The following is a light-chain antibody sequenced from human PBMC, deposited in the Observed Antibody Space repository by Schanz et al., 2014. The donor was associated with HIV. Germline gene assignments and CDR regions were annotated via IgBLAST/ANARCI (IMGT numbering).Light chain of an antibody. CDR1: SSDVGGYNY. J-gene: IGLJ2*01. CDR2: DVS. Sequence: QSALTQPRSVSGSPGQSVAISCTGTSSDVGGYNYVSWYQQHPGKAPKLMIYDVSNRPSGVSNRFSGSKSGNTASLTISGLQAEDEADYYCSSYIRSTTPVVFGGGTKLTVL. V-gene: IGLV2-14*01. CDR3: SSYIRSTTPVV.